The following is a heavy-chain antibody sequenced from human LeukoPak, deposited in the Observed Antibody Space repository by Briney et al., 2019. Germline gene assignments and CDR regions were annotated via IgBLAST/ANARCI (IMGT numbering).Heavy chain of an antibody. D-gene: IGHD6-19*01. Sequence: GGTLRLSCAASGFTFSSYGMSWVRQAPGKGLEWVSTISGSGGSTYYADSVKGRFTISRDNSKNTLYLQMNSLRAEDTAIYYCARVVGSGWYVRRFDWFDPWGQGTLVTVSS. CDR3: ARVVGSGWYVRRFDWFDP. V-gene: IGHV3-23*01. J-gene: IGHJ5*02. CDR1: GFTFSSYG. CDR2: ISGSGGST.